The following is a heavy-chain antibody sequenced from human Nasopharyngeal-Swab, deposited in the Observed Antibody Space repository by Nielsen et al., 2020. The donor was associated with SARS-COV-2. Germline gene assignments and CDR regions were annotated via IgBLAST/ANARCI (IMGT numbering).Heavy chain of an antibody. CDR2: ISTSGNTV. D-gene: IGHD2-2*01. Sequence: VRQMPGKGLEWLSYISTSGNTVYYADSVKGRFTISRDNAENSLYLQMNSPRDEDTAVYYCARDRWSGGIVVVPAAKDVWGKGTTVTVSS. J-gene: IGHJ6*04. V-gene: IGHV3-48*02. CDR3: ARDRWSGGIVVVPAAKDV.